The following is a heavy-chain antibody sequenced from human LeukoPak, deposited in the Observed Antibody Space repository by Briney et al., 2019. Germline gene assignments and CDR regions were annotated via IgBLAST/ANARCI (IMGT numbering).Heavy chain of an antibody. V-gene: IGHV1-46*01. CDR3: ARVPSGNYYRFDY. J-gene: IGHJ4*02. Sequence: ASVNVSCKASGDTFTSYYMHWVRQAPGQGLEWMGIINPSGGSTSYAQKFQGRVTMTRDTSTSTVYMELSSLSSEDTAVYYCARVPSGNYYRFDYWGQGTLVTVSS. CDR2: INPSGGST. D-gene: IGHD1-26*01. CDR1: GDTFTSYY.